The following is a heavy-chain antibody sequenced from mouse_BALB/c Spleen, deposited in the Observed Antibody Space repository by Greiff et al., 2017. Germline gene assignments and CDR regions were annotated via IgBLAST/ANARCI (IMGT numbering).Heavy chain of an antibody. J-gene: IGHJ3*01. D-gene: IGHD2-1*01. CDR3: ARDGAYGNGAWFAY. Sequence: QVQLQQSGAELAKPGASVKMSCKASGHTFTSYWMHWVKQRPGQGLEWIGYINPSTGYTEYNQKFKDKATLTADKSSSTAYMQLSSLTSEDSAVYYCARDGAYGNGAWFAYWGQGTLVTVSA. CDR1: GHTFTSYW. CDR2: INPSTGYT. V-gene: IGHV1-7*01.